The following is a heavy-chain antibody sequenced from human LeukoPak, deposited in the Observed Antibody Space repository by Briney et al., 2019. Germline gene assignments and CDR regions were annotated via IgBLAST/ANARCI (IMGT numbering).Heavy chain of an antibody. CDR3: ARDGVARSLDY. J-gene: IGHJ4*02. CDR2: ISSGGATM. D-gene: IGHD2-15*01. Sequence: GGSLRLSCAASGFTFSRYEMNWVRQAPGKGLEWVSYISSGGATMYYADSVKGRFTISRDNAKNSLYLQMNSLRAEDTAVYYCARDGVARSLDYWGQGTLVTVSS. V-gene: IGHV3-48*03. CDR1: GFTFSRYE.